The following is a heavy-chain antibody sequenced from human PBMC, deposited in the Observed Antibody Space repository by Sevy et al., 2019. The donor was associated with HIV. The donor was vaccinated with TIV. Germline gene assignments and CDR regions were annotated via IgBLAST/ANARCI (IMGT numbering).Heavy chain of an antibody. CDR1: GFTFSSYA. CDR2: INAISANI. J-gene: IGHJ4*02. Sequence: GGSLRLSCAASGFTFSSYAMNWVRQAPGKGLEWVSSINAISANIYYADSVKGRFTISRDNAENSLYLQMNSVRAEDTAVYYGARDLVSGGNAVYDYWGQGTLVTVSS. CDR3: ARDLVSGGNAVYDY. V-gene: IGHV3-21*01. D-gene: IGHD2-15*01.